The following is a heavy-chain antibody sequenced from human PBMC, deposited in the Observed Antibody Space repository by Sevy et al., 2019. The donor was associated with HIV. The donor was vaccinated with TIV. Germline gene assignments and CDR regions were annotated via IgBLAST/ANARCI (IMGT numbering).Heavy chain of an antibody. CDR2: VSGGGDTT. V-gene: IGHV3-23*01. CDR3: AKGGSTSGYYLNYFAY. CDR1: GFTFNNYA. Sequence: GGSLRLSCAASGFTFNNYAMTWVRQAPGKELEWVSAVSGGGDTTYYADSVKGRFTISRDNSKNTLYLQMNSLRAEDTAVYYCAKGGSTSGYYLNYFAYWGQGTLVTVSS. J-gene: IGHJ4*02. D-gene: IGHD3-22*01.